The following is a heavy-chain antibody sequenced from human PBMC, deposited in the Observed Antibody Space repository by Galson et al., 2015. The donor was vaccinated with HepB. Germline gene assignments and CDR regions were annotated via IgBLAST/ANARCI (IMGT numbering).Heavy chain of an antibody. Sequence: SVKVSCKASGYTFTHYSVNWVRQAPGQGLEWMGLITPHNGNTNYAQNFQGRVTMTTDTSTNTAYMELRSLRSDDTAVYYCARLVDGFSPNLDNWGQGTLVTVSS. V-gene: IGHV1-18*01. CDR1: GYTFTHYS. D-gene: IGHD2-21*01. CDR3: ARLVDGFSPNLDN. J-gene: IGHJ4*02. CDR2: ITPHNGNT.